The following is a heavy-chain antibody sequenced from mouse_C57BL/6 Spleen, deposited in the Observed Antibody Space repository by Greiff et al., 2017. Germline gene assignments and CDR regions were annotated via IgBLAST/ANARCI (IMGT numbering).Heavy chain of an antibody. CDR2: IDPETGGT. V-gene: IGHV1-15*01. Sequence: QVQLQQSGAELVRPGASVTLSCKASCYTFTDYEMHWVKQTPVHGLEWIGAIDPETGGTAYNQKFKGKAILTADKSSSTAYMELRSLTSEDSAVYYCTRAYYNNSWFAYWGQGTLVTVSA. CDR3: TRAYYNNSWFAY. D-gene: IGHD2-5*01. J-gene: IGHJ3*01. CDR1: CYTFTDYE.